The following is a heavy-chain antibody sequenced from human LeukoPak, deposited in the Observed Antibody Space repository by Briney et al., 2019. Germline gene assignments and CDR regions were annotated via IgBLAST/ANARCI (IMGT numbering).Heavy chain of an antibody. CDR1: GSSINNYY. J-gene: IGHJ4*02. CDR2: IYNTGST. CDR3: AGDAITMIRGVTNYFDY. Sequence: PSETLSLTCTVSGSSINNYYWSWIRQPPGKGLEWIGYIYNTGSTNYNPSLKSRVTISADTSKNQFSLKLSSVTAADTAVYYCAGDAITMIRGVTNYFDYWGQGTLVTVSS. V-gene: IGHV4-59*01. D-gene: IGHD3-10*01.